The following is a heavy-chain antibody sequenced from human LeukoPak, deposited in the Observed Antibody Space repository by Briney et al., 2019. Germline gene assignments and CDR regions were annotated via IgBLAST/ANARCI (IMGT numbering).Heavy chain of an antibody. Sequence: PSQTLSLTCTVSGGSISSGGYYWSWIRQHPGKGLEWIGYIYYNGITYYSPSLKSRVTISIDPSKDLFSLELSSVTAADTAVYYCARVAEMATIFYFDYWGQGNLVTVSS. V-gene: IGHV4-31*03. CDR3: ARVAEMATIFYFDY. J-gene: IGHJ4*02. CDR1: GGSISSGGYY. CDR2: IYYNGIT. D-gene: IGHD5-24*01.